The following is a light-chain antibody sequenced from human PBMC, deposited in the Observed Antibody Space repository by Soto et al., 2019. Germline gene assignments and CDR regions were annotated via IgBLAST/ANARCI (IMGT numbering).Light chain of an antibody. CDR2: VAS. Sequence: DIQMTQYPSTLSASVGDRVTITCRASQSISTWLAWYQQKPGKAPKALIYVASSLQSEVPSRFSGSGSGTDFTLTITSLQPEDFATYYCQQSYGTPITFGQGTRLEIK. CDR1: QSISTW. CDR3: QQSYGTPIT. J-gene: IGKJ5*01. V-gene: IGKV1-39*01.